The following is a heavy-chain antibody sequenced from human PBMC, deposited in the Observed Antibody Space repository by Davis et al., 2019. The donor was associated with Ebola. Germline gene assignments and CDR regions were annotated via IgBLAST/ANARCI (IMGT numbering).Heavy chain of an antibody. V-gene: IGHV1-46*01. CDR3: ARGNPSGRAVSYYYFDY. Sequence: ASVKVSCKASGYTFTGYYMHWVRQAPGQGLEWMGIINPSGGSTSYAQKFQGRVTMTRDTSTSTVYMELSSLRSEDTAVYYCARGNPSGRAVSYYYFDYWGQGTLVTVSS. CDR1: GYTFTGYY. D-gene: IGHD3-3*01. CDR2: INPSGGST. J-gene: IGHJ4*02.